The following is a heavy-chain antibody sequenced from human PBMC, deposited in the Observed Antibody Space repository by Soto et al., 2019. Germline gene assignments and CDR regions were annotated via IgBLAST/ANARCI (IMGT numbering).Heavy chain of an antibody. CDR1: GGTFSSYT. V-gene: IGHV1-69*02. J-gene: IGHJ6*03. D-gene: IGHD2-2*01. Sequence: QVQLVQSGAEVKKPGSSVKVSCKASGGTFSSYTISWVRQAPGQGLEWMGRIIPILGIANYAQKFQGRVTITADKATSTAYMELSSLRSEDTAVYYCARLSQLYQDESPYYYSMDVWGKGTTVTVSS. CDR2: IIPILGIA. CDR3: ARLSQLYQDESPYYYSMDV.